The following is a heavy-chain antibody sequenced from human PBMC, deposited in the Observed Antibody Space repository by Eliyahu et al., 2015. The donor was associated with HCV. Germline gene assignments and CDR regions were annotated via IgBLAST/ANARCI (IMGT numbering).Heavy chain of an antibody. Sequence: EVKKPGSSVKVSCKASGGTFSSYTISWVRQAPGQGLEWMGRIIPILGIANYAQKFQGRVTITADKSTSTAYMELSSLRSEDTAVYYCARARGGDRSGYWVGEFDYWGQGTLVTVSS. CDR2: IIPILGIA. J-gene: IGHJ4*02. V-gene: IGHV1-69*02. CDR1: GGTFSSYT. D-gene: IGHD3-22*01. CDR3: ARARGGDRSGYWVGEFDY.